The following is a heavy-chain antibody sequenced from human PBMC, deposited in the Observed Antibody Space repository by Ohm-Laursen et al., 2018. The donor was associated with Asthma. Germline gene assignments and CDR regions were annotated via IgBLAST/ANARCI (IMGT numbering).Heavy chain of an antibody. CDR3: ARDVMEWYLPAFDF. V-gene: IGHV3-30-3*01. CDR2: GGSYYDGGLK. J-gene: IGHJ4*02. Sequence: SLRLSCTASGFTFRTYAMHWVRQAPGKGLEWVAVGGSYYDGGLKYYADSVNGRFTVSRDDSKNTLYLQMNSLRPDDTAVYYCARDVMEWYLPAFDFWGQGTLVTVSS. D-gene: IGHD3-3*01. CDR1: GFTFRTYA.